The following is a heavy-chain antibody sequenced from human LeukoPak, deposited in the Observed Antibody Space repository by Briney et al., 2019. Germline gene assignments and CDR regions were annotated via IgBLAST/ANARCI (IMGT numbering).Heavy chain of an antibody. CDR3: ARSPQALETGTDYYYYYAMDV. CDR2: ISTSSRYI. CDR1: GFTFSSYS. D-gene: IGHD1-1*01. Sequence: GGSLRLSCAASGFTFSSYSMHWVRQAPGKGLEWVSSISTSSRYIYSADSVTGRFTISRHNAKNSLYLQMNSLRAEDTAVYYCARSPQALETGTDYYYYYAMDVGGKGTTVTVS. J-gene: IGHJ6*04. V-gene: IGHV3-21*01.